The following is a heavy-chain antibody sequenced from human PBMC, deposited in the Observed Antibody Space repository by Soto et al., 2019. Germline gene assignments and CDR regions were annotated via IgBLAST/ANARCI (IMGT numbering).Heavy chain of an antibody. CDR1: GFTVSSNY. J-gene: IGHJ6*02. CDR2: IYSGGST. Sequence: EVQLVETGGGLIQPGGSPRLSCAASGFTVSSNYMSWVRQAPGKGLEWVSVIYSGGSTYYADSVKGRFAISRDNSKNTLYLQMNSLRAEDTAVYYCARDPDIAAPYGMDVWGQGTTVTVSS. CDR3: ARDPDIAAPYGMDV. V-gene: IGHV3-53*02. D-gene: IGHD6-13*01.